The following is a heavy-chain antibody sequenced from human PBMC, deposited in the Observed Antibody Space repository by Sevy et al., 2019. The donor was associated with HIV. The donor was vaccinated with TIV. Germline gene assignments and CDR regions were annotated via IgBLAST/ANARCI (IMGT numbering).Heavy chain of an antibody. V-gene: IGHV3-7*01. Sequence: GGSLRLSCAASGFTFSDYWMSWVRHGPGKGLEWVATIKQDESEEYYVDSVKGRFAISRDNGKKSVSLQMSGLRVEDTALYYCAREVGGFNWRPYYFDSWGQGTLVTVS. CDR3: AREVGGFNWRPYYFDS. CDR1: GFTFSDYW. J-gene: IGHJ4*02. D-gene: IGHD3-3*01. CDR2: IKQDESEE.